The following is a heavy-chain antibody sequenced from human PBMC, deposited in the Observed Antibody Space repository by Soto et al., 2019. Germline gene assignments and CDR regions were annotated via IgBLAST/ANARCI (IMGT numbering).Heavy chain of an antibody. CDR3: ARGVEEMATTTAVWAFAL. Sequence: QVQLVQSGAEVKKPGSSVTVSCTASGDTFSSHAFGWVRQAPGQGLEWMGGIIPFFGTANYAQKFEGRVAITADESTTTAYMELSSLRSEDTAVYYCARGVEEMATTTAVWAFALWGRGNLVTVSS. D-gene: IGHD1-1*01. V-gene: IGHV1-69*01. CDR1: GDTFSSHA. J-gene: IGHJ2*01. CDR2: IIPFFGTA.